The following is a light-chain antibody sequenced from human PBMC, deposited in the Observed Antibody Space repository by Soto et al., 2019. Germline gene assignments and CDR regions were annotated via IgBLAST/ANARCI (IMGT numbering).Light chain of an antibody. CDR1: HSFSSN. CDR2: GAS. V-gene: IGKV3D-15*01. CDR3: QQYKNWPT. Sequence: EIVMTQSPATLSVSPGERATLSCRAVHSFSSNYLAWYQQKPGQAPRLLIYGASSRATGIPDRFSGGGSGTDFTLIISSLQSEDFAIYYCQQYKNWPTFGQGTKVDIK. J-gene: IGKJ1*01.